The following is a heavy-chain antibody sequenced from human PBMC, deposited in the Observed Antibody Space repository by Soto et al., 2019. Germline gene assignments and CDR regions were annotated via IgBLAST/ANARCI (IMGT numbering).Heavy chain of an antibody. Sequence: QVQLQESGPGQVKPSGTLSLTCAVSGGSISSSNWWSWVRQPPGKGLKWIGEIYHSGSTNYNPSLKSRVTISVDKSKNQFSLKLSAVTAADTAVYYCARSQVTRENWFDPWGQGTLITVSS. CDR2: IYHSGST. CDR3: ARSQVTRENWFDP. D-gene: IGHD4-17*01. V-gene: IGHV4-4*02. J-gene: IGHJ5*02. CDR1: GGSISSSNW.